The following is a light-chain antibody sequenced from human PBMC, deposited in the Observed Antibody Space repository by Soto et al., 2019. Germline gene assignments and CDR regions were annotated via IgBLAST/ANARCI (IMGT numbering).Light chain of an antibody. V-gene: IGLV1-44*01. CDR1: RASIGSNT. CDR3: AAWDDSLSVWV. J-gene: IGLJ3*02. Sequence: QSVLTQPPSASGTPGQRVTISCSGSRASIGSNTVTWYQHLPGAAPKLLIYSNNQRPSGVPDRFSGSKSDTSASLAISGLRSEDEADYYCAAWDDSLSVWVFGGGTKVTVL. CDR2: SNN.